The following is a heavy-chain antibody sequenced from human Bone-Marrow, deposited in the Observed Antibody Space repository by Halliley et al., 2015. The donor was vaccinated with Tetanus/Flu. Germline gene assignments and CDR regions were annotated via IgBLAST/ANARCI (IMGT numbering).Heavy chain of an antibody. Sequence: WVSRIKSDGSAIPYADSVKGRFTISRDNAKNTLYLQMNSLRAEDPGVYYCAKLREPHWIWDYWGQGTLVTVSS. CDR3: AKLREPHWIWDY. D-gene: IGHD1-1*01. CDR2: IKSDGSAI. J-gene: IGHJ4*02. V-gene: IGHV3-74*01.